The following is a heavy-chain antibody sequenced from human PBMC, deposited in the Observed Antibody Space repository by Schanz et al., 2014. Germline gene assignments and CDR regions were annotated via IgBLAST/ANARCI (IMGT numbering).Heavy chain of an antibody. J-gene: IGHJ5*02. D-gene: IGHD3-10*01. CDR2: IKSDGSST. V-gene: IGHV3-74*01. CDR3: ARPALWFGDNCFDP. CDR1: GFTFSNYW. Sequence: EVQLVESGGGLVQPGGSLRLSCAASGFTFSNYWMHWVRQAPGKGLVWVSRIKSDGSSTSYADSVKGRFTISRDNAKNTLYLQMNSLRAEDTAVYYCARPALWFGDNCFDPWGQGTLXTVSS.